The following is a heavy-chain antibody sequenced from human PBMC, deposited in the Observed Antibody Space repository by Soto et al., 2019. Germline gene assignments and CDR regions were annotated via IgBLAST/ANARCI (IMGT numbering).Heavy chain of an antibody. D-gene: IGHD6-13*01. CDR2: IKQDGSEK. CDR3: ARLLSSSWYGGYYYYYGMDV. V-gene: IGHV3-7*03. CDR1: GFTFSSYW. Sequence: EVQLVESGGGLVQPGGSLRLSCAASGFTFSSYWMSWVRQAPGKGLEWVANIKQDGSEKYYVDSVKGRFTISRDNAKNSLYLQMNSLRAEDTAVYYCARLLSSSWYGGYYYYYGMDVWGQGTTVTVSS. J-gene: IGHJ6*02.